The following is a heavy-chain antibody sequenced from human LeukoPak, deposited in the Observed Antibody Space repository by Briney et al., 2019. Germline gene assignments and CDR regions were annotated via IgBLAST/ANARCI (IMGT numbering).Heavy chain of an antibody. CDR2: INPSGGST. CDR3: ARAGSGYDPHEYYYYYYMDV. Sequence: ASVKVSCKASGYTFTSYYMHWVRQAPGQGLEWMGIINPSGGSTSYAQKFQGRVTMTRDTSTSTVYMELSSLRSEDTAVYYCARAGSGYDPHEYYYYYYMDVWGKGTTVTVSS. D-gene: IGHD5-12*01. V-gene: IGHV1-46*01. J-gene: IGHJ6*03. CDR1: GYTFTSYY.